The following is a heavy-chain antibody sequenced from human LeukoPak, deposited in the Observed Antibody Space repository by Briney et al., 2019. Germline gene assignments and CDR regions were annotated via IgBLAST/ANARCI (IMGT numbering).Heavy chain of an antibody. D-gene: IGHD5-24*01. J-gene: IGHJ4*02. V-gene: IGHV4-30-4*01. CDR1: RGSISSGDYY. Sequence: SETLSLTCAVSRGSISSGDYYWSWIRQPPGKGLEWIGYISYSGSTYYNPSLKSRVAISIDTSKSQFSLKLSSVTAADTAVYYCGRSDGYNFNFWGQGTLVTVSS. CDR3: GRSDGYNFNF. CDR2: ISYSGST.